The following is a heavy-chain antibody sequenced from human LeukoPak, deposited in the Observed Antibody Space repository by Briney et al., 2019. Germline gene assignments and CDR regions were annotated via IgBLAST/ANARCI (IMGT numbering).Heavy chain of an antibody. CDR2: ISAYNGNT. J-gene: IGHJ5*02. D-gene: IGHD3-3*01. CDR3: AVTIFGVVIPFDP. Sequence: ASVKVSCKASGYAFTSYGISWVRQAPGQGLEWMGWISAYNGNTNYAQKLQGRVTMTTDTSTSTAYMELRSLRSDDTAVYYCAVTIFGVVIPFDPWGQGTLVTVSS. V-gene: IGHV1-18*01. CDR1: GYAFTSYG.